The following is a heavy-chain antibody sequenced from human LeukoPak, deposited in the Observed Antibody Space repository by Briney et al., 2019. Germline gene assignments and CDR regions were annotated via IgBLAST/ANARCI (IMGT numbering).Heavy chain of an antibody. CDR2: ISGSGGST. J-gene: IGHJ4*02. Sequence: GGSLRLSCAASGFTFSSYAMSWVRQAPGKGLEWVSVISGSGGSTYYADSVKGRFTISRDNSKNTLYLQKNSLKAEDTAVYYCAKVITFGGVIADWGQGTLVTVSS. V-gene: IGHV3-23*01. D-gene: IGHD3-16*02. CDR1: GFTFSSYA. CDR3: AKVITFGGVIAD.